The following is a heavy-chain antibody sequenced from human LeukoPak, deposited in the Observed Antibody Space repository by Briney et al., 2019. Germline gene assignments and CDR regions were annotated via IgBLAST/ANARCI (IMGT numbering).Heavy chain of an antibody. Sequence: PGGSLRLSCAASGFTFSSYSMDWVRQAPGKGLEWVAPISTGSSYKYYADLVMGRFTISRDNAENSLYLQMNSLRAEDTAVYFCARDKGGYNYEYYFDSWGQGALVTVSS. CDR2: ISTGSSYK. J-gene: IGHJ4*02. CDR1: GFTFSSYS. V-gene: IGHV3-21*01. CDR3: ARDKGGYNYEYYFDS. D-gene: IGHD5-18*01.